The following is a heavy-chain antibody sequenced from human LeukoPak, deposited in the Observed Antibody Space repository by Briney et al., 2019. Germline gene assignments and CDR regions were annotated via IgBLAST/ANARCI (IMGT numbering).Heavy chain of an antibody. V-gene: IGHV4-39*01. J-gene: IGHJ4*02. D-gene: IGHD1-1*01. Sequence: SETLSLTCTVSGGSISGSNSHCGWIRQSPGKGLEWIGSVYSSGTTYYNPSHMGRVTVSVATSRNQFSLKVHSVTAADTAVYYFARQAYNRPYWGQGTRVTVSS. CDR2: VYSSGTT. CDR1: GGSISGSNSH. CDR3: ARQAYNRPY.